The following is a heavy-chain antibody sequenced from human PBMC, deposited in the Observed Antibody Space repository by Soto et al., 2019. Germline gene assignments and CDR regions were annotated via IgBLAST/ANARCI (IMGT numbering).Heavy chain of an antibody. CDR2: IKSKTAGGAI. J-gene: IGHJ4*02. V-gene: IGHV3-15*07. D-gene: IGHD2-21*02. Sequence: EVQLVESGGGLVKPGGSLRLSCAASGFTFTDAWMNWVRQAPGKGLEWVGRIKSKTAGGAIDYTTPVEGRVTISRDDSENTLYLQMNSLKTEDTAVYYCATDGGLWGQGTLVTVSS. CDR3: ATDGGL. CDR1: GFTFTDAW.